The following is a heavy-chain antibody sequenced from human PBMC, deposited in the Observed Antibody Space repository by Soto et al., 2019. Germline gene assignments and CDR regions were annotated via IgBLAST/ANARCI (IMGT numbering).Heavy chain of an antibody. CDR1: GYTFTSYD. V-gene: IGHV1-8*01. CDR2: MNPNSGNT. Sequence: GASVKVSCKASGYTFTSYDINWVRQATGQGLEWMGWMNPNSGNTGYAQKFQGRVTMTRNTSISTAYMELSSLRSEDTAVYYCERWGGILTGYDSYYYGMDVWGQGTTVTVSS. J-gene: IGHJ6*02. D-gene: IGHD3-9*01. CDR3: ERWGGILTGYDSYYYGMDV.